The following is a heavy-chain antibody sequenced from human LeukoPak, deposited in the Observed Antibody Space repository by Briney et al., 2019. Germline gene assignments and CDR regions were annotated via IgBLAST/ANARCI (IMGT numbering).Heavy chain of an antibody. D-gene: IGHD3-16*01. CDR1: GFTLSGYA. J-gene: IGHJ4*02. V-gene: IGHV3-48*03. CDR2: ISSSGSDV. CDR3: AKVTYDYVWGSYES. Sequence: GGSLRLSCAASGFTLSGYAMNWVRQAPGKGLEWVSYISSSGSDVYYADSVKGRFTMSRDTAKNSLFLQMNSLRAEDTAVYYCAKVTYDYVWGSYESWGQGTLVTVSS.